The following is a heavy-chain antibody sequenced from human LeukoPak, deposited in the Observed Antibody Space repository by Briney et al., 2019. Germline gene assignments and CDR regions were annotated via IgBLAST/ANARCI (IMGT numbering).Heavy chain of an antibody. D-gene: IGHD4-23*01. CDR3: AREDYGGPDGMDV. Sequence: SETLSLTCTVSGGSISSYYWSWIRQPAGRGLEWIGRIYTSGSTNYNPSLKGRVTMSVDTSKNQFSLKLSSVTAADTAVYYCAREDYGGPDGMDVWGQGTTVTVSS. CDR1: GGSISSYY. CDR2: IYTSGST. J-gene: IGHJ6*02. V-gene: IGHV4-4*07.